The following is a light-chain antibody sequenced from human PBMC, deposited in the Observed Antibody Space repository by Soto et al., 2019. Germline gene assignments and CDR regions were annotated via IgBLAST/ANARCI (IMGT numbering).Light chain of an antibody. Sequence: DIQMTQSPSSLSASVGDRFTITCRASQSISSCLNWYQQKPGKAPKLLIYAASSLQSGVPSRFSGSESGTDFTLTISSLQPEDFATYSCQQSYNSPQTFGRGTKVDIK. CDR3: QQSYNSPQT. CDR2: AAS. J-gene: IGKJ1*01. V-gene: IGKV1-39*01. CDR1: QSISSC.